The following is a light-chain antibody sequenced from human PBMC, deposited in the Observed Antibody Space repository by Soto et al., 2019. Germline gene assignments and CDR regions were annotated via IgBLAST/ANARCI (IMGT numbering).Light chain of an antibody. Sequence: EIVLTQSPGTLSLSPAERATLSCRASQSVSADYLAWYQLKPDQAPRLLMYRTSNRATGIPARFSGSGSGTDFTLTISSLEPEDFAVYYCHQRQSWPRTFGQGTRGDIK. CDR1: QSVSADY. J-gene: IGKJ1*01. CDR2: RTS. CDR3: HQRQSWPRT. V-gene: IGKV3-11*01.